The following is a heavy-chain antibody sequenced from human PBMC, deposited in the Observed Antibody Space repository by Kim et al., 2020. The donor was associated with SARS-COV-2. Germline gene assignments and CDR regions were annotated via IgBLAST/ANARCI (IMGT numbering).Heavy chain of an antibody. CDR1: GFTFSSYG. Sequence: GGSLRLSCAASGFTFSSYGMHWVRQAPGKGLEWVAVISYDGSNKYYADSVKGRFTISRDNSKNTLYLQMNSLRAEDTAVYYCATQDYYDSSGYYYVDAFDIWGQGTMVTVSS. CDR3: ATQDYYDSSGYYYVDAFDI. CDR2: ISYDGSNK. V-gene: IGHV3-30*03. J-gene: IGHJ3*02. D-gene: IGHD3-22*01.